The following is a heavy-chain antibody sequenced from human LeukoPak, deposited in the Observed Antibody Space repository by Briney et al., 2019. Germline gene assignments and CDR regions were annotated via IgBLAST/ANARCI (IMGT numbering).Heavy chain of an antibody. CDR2: IYNSGST. V-gene: IGHV4-39*01. D-gene: IGHD3-22*01. J-gene: IGHJ4*02. CDR1: GGSITSSSYY. CDR3: ARHDPDTSGYYFDY. Sequence: SETLSLTCTVSGGSITSSSYYWGWIRQPPGKGPEWIGSIYNSGSTHYNPSLKSRVTISVDTSKNQLSLMLSSVTAADTAVYYCARHDPDTSGYYFDYWSQGTLVTVSS.